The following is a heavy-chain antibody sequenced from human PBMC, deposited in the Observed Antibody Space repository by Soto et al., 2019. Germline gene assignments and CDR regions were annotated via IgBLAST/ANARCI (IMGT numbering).Heavy chain of an antibody. CDR2: ISSSSSTI. CDR1: GFTFSSYS. CDR3: ARDTHLGNILTGYGGYGMDV. D-gene: IGHD3-9*01. Sequence: GGSLRLSCAASGFTFSSYSMNWVRQAPGKGLEWVSYISSSSSTIYYADSVKGRFTISRDNAKNSLYLQMNSLRAEDTAVYYCARDTHLGNILTGYGGYGMDVWGQGTTVTVSS. V-gene: IGHV3-48*01. J-gene: IGHJ6*02.